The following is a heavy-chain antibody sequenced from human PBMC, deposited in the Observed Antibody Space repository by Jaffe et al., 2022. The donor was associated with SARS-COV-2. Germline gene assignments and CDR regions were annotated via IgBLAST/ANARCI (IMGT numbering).Heavy chain of an antibody. J-gene: IGHJ4*02. CDR1: GGSVSSGNYY. D-gene: IGHD4-17*01. CDR3: AREPEGDYADY. CDR2: ISTSGRT. V-gene: IGHV4-61*02. Sequence: QVQLQESGPGLVKPSQTLSLTCTVSGGSVSSGNYYWSWVRQPAGKGLEWIGRISTSGRTSYIPSLKSRVTISLDTSKNQFSLKLTSVTAADTAFYYCAREPEGDYADYWGQGTLVTVSS.